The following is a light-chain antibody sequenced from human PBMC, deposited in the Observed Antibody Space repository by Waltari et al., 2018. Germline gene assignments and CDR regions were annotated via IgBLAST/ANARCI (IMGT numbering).Light chain of an antibody. CDR2: YAS. V-gene: IGKV6-21*01. CDR1: QTIGSR. CDR3: HQSSSLPYT. Sequence: IVLPQSSDFQSVTPKERVTIICRASQTIGSRLHWYQQKPDQSPKLRIKYASQSFSGVPSRFSGSGSGTDFTLTINLLESEDAATYYCHQSSSLPYTFGQGTKLEIK. J-gene: IGKJ2*01.